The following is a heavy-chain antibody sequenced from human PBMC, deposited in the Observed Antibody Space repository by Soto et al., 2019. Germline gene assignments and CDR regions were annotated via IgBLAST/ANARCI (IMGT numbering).Heavy chain of an antibody. CDR3: ARVYHTIVVVPAAKNYFDY. J-gene: IGHJ4*02. D-gene: IGHD2-2*01. V-gene: IGHV4-34*01. CDR2: INHSGST. Sequence: ASETLSLTCAVYGGSFSGYYWSWTRQPPGKGLEWIGEINHSGSTNYNPSLKSRVTISVDTSKNQFSLKLSSVTAADTAVYYCARVYHTIVVVPAAKNYFDYWGQGTLVTVSS. CDR1: GGSFSGYY.